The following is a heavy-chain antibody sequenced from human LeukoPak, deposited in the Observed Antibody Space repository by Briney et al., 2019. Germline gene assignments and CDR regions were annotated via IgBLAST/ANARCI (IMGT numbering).Heavy chain of an antibody. Sequence: SVKVSCKASGGTFSSHAISWVRQAPGQGPEWMGGIIPIFGTANYAQKFQGRVTITTDESTSTAYMELSSLRSEDTAVYYCARGGGQLLDYYYYYMDVWGKGTTVTVSS. CDR1: GGTFSSHA. D-gene: IGHD2-2*01. CDR3: ARGGGQLLDYYYYYMDV. CDR2: IIPIFGTA. V-gene: IGHV1-69*05. J-gene: IGHJ6*03.